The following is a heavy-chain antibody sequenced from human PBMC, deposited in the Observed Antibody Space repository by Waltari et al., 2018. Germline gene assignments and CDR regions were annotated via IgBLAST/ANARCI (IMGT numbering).Heavy chain of an antibody. CDR2: IIPILGIA. Sequence: QVQLVQSGAEVKKPGSSVKVSCKASGGTFSSYALSWVRQAPGQGLEWMGGIIPILGIANYAQKFQGRVTITADESTSTAYMELSSLRSEDTAVYYCARAAYGDYYFDYWGQGTLVTVSS. D-gene: IGHD4-17*01. J-gene: IGHJ4*02. V-gene: IGHV1-69*04. CDR3: ARAAYGDYYFDY. CDR1: GGTFSSYA.